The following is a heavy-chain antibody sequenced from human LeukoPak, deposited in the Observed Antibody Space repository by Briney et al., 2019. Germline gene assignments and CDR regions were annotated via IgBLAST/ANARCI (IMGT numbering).Heavy chain of an antibody. J-gene: IGHJ6*03. CDR2: ISTSSSYI. Sequence: GGSLRLSCAASGFTFSSYGMRWVRQAPGKGLEWVSSISTSSSYIYYADSVKGRFTISRDNAKNSLYLQMNGLRAEDTAVYYCARAYSGRYGLGYYYMDVWGKGTTVTISS. V-gene: IGHV3-21*01. D-gene: IGHD1-26*01. CDR1: GFTFSSYG. CDR3: ARAYSGRYGLGYYYMDV.